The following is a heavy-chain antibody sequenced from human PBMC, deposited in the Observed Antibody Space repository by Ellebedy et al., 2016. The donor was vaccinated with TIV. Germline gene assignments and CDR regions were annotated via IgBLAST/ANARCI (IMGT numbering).Heavy chain of an antibody. D-gene: IGHD6-13*01. CDR3: AREAESIAAAGY. V-gene: IGHV4-31*03. CDR2: IYYSGST. J-gene: IGHJ4*02. Sequence: SETLSLXCTVSGGSISSGGYYWSWIRQHPGKGLEWIGYIYYSGSTYYNPSLKSRVTISVDTSKNQFSLKLSSVTAADTAVYYCAREAESIAAAGYWGQGTLVTVSS. CDR1: GGSISSGGYY.